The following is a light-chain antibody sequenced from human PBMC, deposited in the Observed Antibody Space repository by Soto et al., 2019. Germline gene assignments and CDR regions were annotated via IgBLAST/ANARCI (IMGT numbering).Light chain of an antibody. CDR3: AAWDDSLNGRVV. CDR1: SSNIGNNT. Sequence: QSVLTQPPSASGTPGLRVTISCSGSSSNIGNNTVNWYQQLPGTAPKLLIYSNNQRPSGVPDRFSGSKSGTSASLAISGLQSEDEADYYCAAWDDSLNGRVVFGGGTKLTVL. J-gene: IGLJ2*01. V-gene: IGLV1-44*01. CDR2: SNN.